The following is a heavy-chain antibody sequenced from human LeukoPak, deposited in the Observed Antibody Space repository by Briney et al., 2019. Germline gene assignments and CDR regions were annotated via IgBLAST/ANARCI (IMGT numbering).Heavy chain of an antibody. CDR3: ARAPARIAAAARNWFDP. D-gene: IGHD6-13*01. J-gene: IGHJ5*02. CDR2: IYYSGST. V-gene: IGHV4-30-4*01. CDR1: GGSISSGDYY. Sequence: PSQTLSLTCTVSGGSISSGDYYWSWIRQPPGKGLEWIGYIYYSGSTYYNPSLKSRVTISVDTSKNQFSLKLSSVTAADTAVYYCARAPARIAAAARNWFDPWGQGTLVTVSS.